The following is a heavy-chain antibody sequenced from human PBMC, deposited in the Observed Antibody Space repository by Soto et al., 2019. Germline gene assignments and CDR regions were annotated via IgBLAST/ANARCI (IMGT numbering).Heavy chain of an antibody. V-gene: IGHV3-74*01. CDR3: VRLFGSQYSYHHGMDV. J-gene: IGHJ6*02. Sequence: EVQLVESGGGLVQPGGSLRLSCAASGFTFSSYWMHWVRQAPGKGLVWVSRIYSDVSSTSYADSVKGRFTISRDNAKNTLYLEMNSLRAEDTAVYFCVRLFGSQYSYHHGMDVWGQGTTVTVSS. CDR2: IYSDVSST. D-gene: IGHD2-21*01. CDR1: GFTFSSYW.